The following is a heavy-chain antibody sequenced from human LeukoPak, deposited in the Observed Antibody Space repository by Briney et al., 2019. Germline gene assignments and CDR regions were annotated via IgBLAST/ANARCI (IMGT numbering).Heavy chain of an antibody. CDR2: ISNDGSNK. CDR3: AREDGYYFDY. CDR1: GFTSISYA. D-gene: IGHD5-24*01. V-gene: IGHV3-30*04. J-gene: IGHJ4*02. Sequence: GRSLRLSCAASGFTSISYAMHWVPKAPGKGLNWVAVISNDGSNKYYADSVKGRLTISRDNSKNTLYLQMNSLRAEDTAVYYCAREDGYYFDYWGQGTLVTVSS.